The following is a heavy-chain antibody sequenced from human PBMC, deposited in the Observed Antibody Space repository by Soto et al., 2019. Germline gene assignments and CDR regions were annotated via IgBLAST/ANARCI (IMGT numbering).Heavy chain of an antibody. CDR3: ARGGSRDGYNLYYYGMDV. Sequence: SETLSLTCTVSGGSISSYYWSWIRQPPGKGLEWIGYIYYSGSTNYNPSLKSRVTIAVDTSKNQFSLKLSSVTAADTAVYYWARGGSRDGYNLYYYGMDVWGQGTTVTVSS. CDR2: IYYSGST. CDR1: GGSISSYY. J-gene: IGHJ6*02. D-gene: IGHD5-12*01. V-gene: IGHV4-59*01.